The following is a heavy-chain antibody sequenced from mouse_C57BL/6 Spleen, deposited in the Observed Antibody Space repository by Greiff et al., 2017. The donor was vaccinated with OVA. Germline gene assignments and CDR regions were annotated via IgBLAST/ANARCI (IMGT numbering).Heavy chain of an antibody. D-gene: IGHD1-1*01. CDR2: IHPNSGST. CDR1: GYTFTSYW. V-gene: IGHV1-64*01. J-gene: IGHJ1*03. CDR3: ARGDYDSSYGYFDV. Sequence: QVQLKESGAELVKPGASVKLSCKASGYTFTSYWMHWVKQRPGQGLEWIGMIHPNSGSTNYNEKFKSKATLTVDKSSSTAYMQLSSLTSEDSAVYYCARGDYDSSYGYFDVWGTGTTVTVSS.